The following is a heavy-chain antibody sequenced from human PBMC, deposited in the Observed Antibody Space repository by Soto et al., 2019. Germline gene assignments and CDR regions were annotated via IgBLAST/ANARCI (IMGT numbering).Heavy chain of an antibody. CDR1: VFTFSNYA. CDR3: AKRGPCTSTSCYKEFDY. CDR2: VSGSGDST. J-gene: IGHJ4*02. Sequence: GSLRLSCAASVFTFSNYARSWVRQAPGKGLEWVSGVSGSGDSTYYADSVKGRFTISRDNSKNTLYLQMNSLRAEDTAVYYCAKRGPCTSTSCYKEFDYWGQGTLVTVSS. V-gene: IGHV3-23*01. D-gene: IGHD2-2*02.